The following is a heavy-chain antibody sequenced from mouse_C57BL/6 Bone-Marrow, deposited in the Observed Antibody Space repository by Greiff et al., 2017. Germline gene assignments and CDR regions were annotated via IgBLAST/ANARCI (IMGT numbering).Heavy chain of an antibody. CDR2: ICGGGST. J-gene: IGHJ4*01. D-gene: IGHD4-1*01. CDR3: AKTGTADYAMDY. CDR1: GFSLTSYG. Sequence: VKLVESGPGLVAPSQSLSITCTVSGFSLTSYGVDWVRQPPGQGLEWLGVICGGGSTTYNSPLMSRLSISKDNSTSQDYLKMNSLQTDDTAMYYCAKTGTADYAMDYWGQGTSVTVSS. V-gene: IGHV2-9*01.